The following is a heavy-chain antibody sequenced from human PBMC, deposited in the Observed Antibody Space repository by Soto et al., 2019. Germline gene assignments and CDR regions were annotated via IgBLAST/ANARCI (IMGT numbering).Heavy chain of an antibody. J-gene: IGHJ4*02. CDR3: ARSIYDFWSGYYKGPHFDY. D-gene: IGHD3-3*01. CDR1: GGSISSGGYY. CDR2: IYYSGST. Sequence: PSETLSLTCTVSGGSISSGGYYWSWIRQHPGKGLEWIGYIYYSGSTYYNPFLKSPVTISVDTSKNQFSLKLSSVTAADTAVYYCARSIYDFWSGYYKGPHFDYWGQGTLVTVSS. V-gene: IGHV4-31*01.